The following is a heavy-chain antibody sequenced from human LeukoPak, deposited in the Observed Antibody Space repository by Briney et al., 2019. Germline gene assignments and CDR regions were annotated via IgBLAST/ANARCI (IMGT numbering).Heavy chain of an antibody. V-gene: IGHV3-74*01. J-gene: IGHJ4*02. CDR2: INSDGSST. D-gene: IGHD3-22*01. CDR3: ARDPLQYYYDSSGYYSPDYYFDY. CDR1: GFTFSSYW. Sequence: GGSLRLSCAASGFTFSSYWMHWVRQAPGKGLVWVSRINSDGSSTSYADSVKGRFIISRDNAKNTLYLQMNSLRAEDTAVYYCARDPLQYYYDSSGYYSPDYYFDYWGQGTLVTVSS.